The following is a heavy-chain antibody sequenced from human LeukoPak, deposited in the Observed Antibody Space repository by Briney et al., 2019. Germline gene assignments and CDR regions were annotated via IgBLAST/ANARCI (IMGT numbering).Heavy chain of an antibody. V-gene: IGHV1-24*01. J-gene: IGHJ4*02. Sequence: GASVKVSCKASGYTFTSYYMHWVRQAPGKGLEWMGGFDPEDGETIYAQKFQGRVTMTEDTSTDTAYMELSSLRSEDTAVYYCATAPFNDYGLYYFDYWGQGTLVTVSS. D-gene: IGHD4-17*01. CDR2: FDPEDGET. CDR3: ATAPFNDYGLYYFDY. CDR1: GYTFTSYY.